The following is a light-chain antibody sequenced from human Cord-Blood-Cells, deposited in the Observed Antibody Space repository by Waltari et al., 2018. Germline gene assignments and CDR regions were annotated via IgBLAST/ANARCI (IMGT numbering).Light chain of an antibody. V-gene: IGKV3-11*01. CDR2: DAS. CDR1: QSVRSY. CDR3: QQRSNWPRT. J-gene: IGKJ1*01. Sequence: EIVLTQSPATQSLSPGERATLSCMASQSVRSYLAWYQQKPGQATRLIIYDASNRATGMPARFSGSGSGADFTLTISSLEPEDFAVYYCQQRSNWPRTFGQGTKVEIK.